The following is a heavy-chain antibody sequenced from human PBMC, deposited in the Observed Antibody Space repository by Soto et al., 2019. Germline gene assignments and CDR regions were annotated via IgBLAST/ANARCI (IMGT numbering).Heavy chain of an antibody. CDR3: ARDYSSTWYGVDS. D-gene: IGHD6-13*01. CDR1: GFTFSSYG. J-gene: IGHJ4*02. V-gene: IGHV3-33*01. Sequence: GGSLRLSCAASGFTFSSYGMHWVRQAPGKGLEWVAVIWYDGSSEYYAESVKGRFTISRDNSKNTLGLQMDSLRVEDSALYYCARDYSSTWYGVDSWGQGTLVTVSS. CDR2: IWYDGSSE.